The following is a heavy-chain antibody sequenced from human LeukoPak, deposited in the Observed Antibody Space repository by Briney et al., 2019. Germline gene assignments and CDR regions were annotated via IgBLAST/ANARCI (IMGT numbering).Heavy chain of an antibody. CDR1: GGTFSSYA. J-gene: IGHJ4*02. V-gene: IGHV1-69*04. CDR3: ATPYYYDSSGYYDQFDY. D-gene: IGHD3-22*01. CDR2: IIPMLGIT. Sequence: GASVKVSCKASGGTFSSYAISWVRQAPGQGLEWMGRIIPMLGITNYAQKLQDRVTITADKSTSTAYMELSSLRSEDTAIYYCATPYYYDSSGYYDQFDYWGQGTLVTVSS.